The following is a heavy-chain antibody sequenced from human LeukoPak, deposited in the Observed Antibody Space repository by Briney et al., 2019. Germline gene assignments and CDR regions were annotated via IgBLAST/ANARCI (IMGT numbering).Heavy chain of an antibody. CDR2: INHSGST. Sequence: PSETLSLTCAVYGESLSSSSWTWIRQPPGKGLEWVGEINHSGSTEFSPSLKSRVTISLDKSKNQFSLKLTAVTAADTAVYYCASPAEWGQGTLVTVSS. V-gene: IGHV4-34*01. CDR3: ASPAE. J-gene: IGHJ4*02. CDR1: GESLSSSS.